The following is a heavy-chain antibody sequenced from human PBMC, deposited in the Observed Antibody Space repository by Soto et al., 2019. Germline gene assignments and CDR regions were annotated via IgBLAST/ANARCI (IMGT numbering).Heavy chain of an antibody. Sequence: PSETLSLTCAVSGYSISSGYYWGWIRQPPGKGREWIGNIYHSGSTYYSPSLKSPYAISLDTSKSPCSLRLISVTGANEAVYYCTREQSKVNYFDPWGQGTLVTVS. CDR1: GYSISSGYY. CDR3: TREQSKVNYFDP. V-gene: IGHV4-38-2*02. J-gene: IGHJ5*02. D-gene: IGHD6-19*01. CDR2: IYHSGST.